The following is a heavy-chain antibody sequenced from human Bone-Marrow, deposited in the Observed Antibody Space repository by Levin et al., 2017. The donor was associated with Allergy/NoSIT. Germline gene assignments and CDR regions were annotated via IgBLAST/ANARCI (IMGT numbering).Heavy chain of an antibody. CDR2: IKSKTDGGTT. Sequence: GGSLRLSCAASGITFSNAWMTWVRQAPGKGLEWVGRIKSKTDGGTTDYAAPVKGRFTISRDDSENTLYLQMNSLKTEDTAMYYCTTLYGSGFHYIFYWGQGALVTVSS. D-gene: IGHD3-10*01. V-gene: IGHV3-15*01. CDR3: TTLYGSGFHYIFY. CDR1: GITFSNAW. J-gene: IGHJ4*02.